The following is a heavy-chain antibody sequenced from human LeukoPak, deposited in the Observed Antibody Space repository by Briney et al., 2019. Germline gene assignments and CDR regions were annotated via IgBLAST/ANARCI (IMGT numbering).Heavy chain of an antibody. CDR2: ISSSSSYI. J-gene: IGHJ4*02. D-gene: IGHD2-2*01. Sequence: GGSLRLSCAASGFTFSSYAMSWVRQAPGKGLEWVSSISSSSSYIYYADSVKGRFTISRDNAKNSLYLQMNSLRAEDTAVYYCARELVVVPAAIAFDYWGQGTLVTVSS. CDR3: ARELVVVPAAIAFDY. V-gene: IGHV3-21*01. CDR1: GFTFSSYA.